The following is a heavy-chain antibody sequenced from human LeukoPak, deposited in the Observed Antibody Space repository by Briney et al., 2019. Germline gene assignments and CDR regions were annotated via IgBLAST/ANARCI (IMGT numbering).Heavy chain of an antibody. CDR3: ARDQFYISGYDFYDPGPVYY. CDR2: IDNDGHGI. D-gene: IGHD5-12*01. V-gene: IGHV3-74*03. Sequence: GGSLRLSCAASGFTFSGYWMHWVRQGPEKGLELVSRIDNDGHGILYADSVKGRFTTSRDNAKNSLYLQMNSLRAEDTAVYYCARDQFYISGYDFYDPGPVYYWGQGTLVTVSS. CDR1: GFTFSGYW. J-gene: IGHJ4*02.